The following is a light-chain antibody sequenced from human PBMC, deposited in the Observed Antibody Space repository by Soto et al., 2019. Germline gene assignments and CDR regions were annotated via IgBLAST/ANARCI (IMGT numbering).Light chain of an antibody. Sequence: DIRMTLSASSVSEYVGDRVTLSCRASQNINNYLNWYLQKPGRAPKLLIFATSNLQSGVPSRFSGGGSGTDFTLTISSLQPEDFAIYYCQKSYSTPPTCGKGTRLEI. CDR1: QNINNY. CDR3: QKSYSTPPT. J-gene: IGKJ5*01. V-gene: IGKV1-39*01. CDR2: ATS.